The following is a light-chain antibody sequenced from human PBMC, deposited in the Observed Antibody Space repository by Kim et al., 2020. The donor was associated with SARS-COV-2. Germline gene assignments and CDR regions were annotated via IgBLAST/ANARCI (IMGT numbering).Light chain of an antibody. J-gene: IGLJ3*02. CDR3: QSYDSSNHWV. CDR2: EDN. V-gene: IGLV6-57*03. CDR1: SGSIASNY. Sequence: KTVIISCTRSSGSIASNYVQWYQQRPGSATTTVIYEDNQRPTGVPYRFSGSIDSSSNSASLTISGLKTEDEADYYCQSYDSSNHWVFGGGTKLTVL.